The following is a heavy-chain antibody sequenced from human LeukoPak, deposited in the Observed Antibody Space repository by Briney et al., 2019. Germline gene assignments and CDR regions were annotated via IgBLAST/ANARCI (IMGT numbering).Heavy chain of an antibody. V-gene: IGHV1-18*04. D-gene: IGHD6-13*01. CDR1: GYTFTSYG. J-gene: IGHJ5*02. Sequence: ASVKVSCKASGYTFTSYGISWVRQAPGQGLEWMGWISAYNGNTNYAQKLQGRVTMTTDTSTSTAYMELRSLRSDDTAVYYRARQYSSSWYGNWFDPWGQGTLVTVSS. CDR2: ISAYNGNT. CDR3: ARQYSSSWYGNWFDP.